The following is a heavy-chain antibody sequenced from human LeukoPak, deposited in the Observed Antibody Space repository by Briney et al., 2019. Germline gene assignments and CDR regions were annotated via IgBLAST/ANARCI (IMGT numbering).Heavy chain of an antibody. J-gene: IGHJ3*02. Sequence: GGSLRLSCAASGFTFNTYSMNWVRQAPGKGLERVSTISSTSSYIYYADSVKGRFTISRDNAKNSLYLQMSSLRAADTAVYYCARDRDYYDSSGGMNAFDMWGPGTMVTVSS. CDR3: ARDRDYYDSSGGMNAFDM. CDR1: GFTFNTYS. V-gene: IGHV3-21*01. CDR2: ISSTSSYI. D-gene: IGHD3-22*01.